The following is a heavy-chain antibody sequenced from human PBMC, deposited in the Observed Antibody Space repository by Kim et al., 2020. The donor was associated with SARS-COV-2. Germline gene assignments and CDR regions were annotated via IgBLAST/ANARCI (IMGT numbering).Heavy chain of an antibody. V-gene: IGHV3-21*01. CDR2: ISSSSSYI. CDR1: GFTFSSYS. D-gene: IGHD3-9*01. J-gene: IGHJ4*02. Sequence: GGSLRLSCAAYGFTFSSYSMNWVRQAPGKGLEWVSSISSSSSYIYYADSVKGRFTISRDNAKNSLYLQMNSLRAEDTAVYYCARDVEYYDILTGYYKPYYFAYWSQGTLVTVSS. CDR3: ARDVEYYDILTGYYKPYYFAY.